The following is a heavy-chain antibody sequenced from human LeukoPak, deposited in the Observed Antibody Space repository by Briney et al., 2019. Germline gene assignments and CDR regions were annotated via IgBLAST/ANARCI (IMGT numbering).Heavy chain of an antibody. Sequence: GALRLSCAASGFTLSSYELRWIRQAPGKGAGWVSFINSNNSYKNYANSVKGRFTISRDNGKNSLYLQMNSLRAEDTAVYYCARDGDRVCGSTSCLNYYYYGMDVWGEGTTVTVSS. CDR2: INSNNSYK. J-gene: IGHJ6*04. CDR1: GFTLSSYE. D-gene: IGHD2-2*01. V-gene: IGHV3-11*06. CDR3: ARDGDRVCGSTSCLNYYYYGMDV.